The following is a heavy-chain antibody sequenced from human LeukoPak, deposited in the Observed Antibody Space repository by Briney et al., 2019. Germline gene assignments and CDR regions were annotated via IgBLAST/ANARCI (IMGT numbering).Heavy chain of an antibody. CDR3: AFGDYYYYYGMDV. D-gene: IGHD4-17*01. Sequence: SETLSLSCTVSGGSISGYYWSWIRQPAGKGLEWIGYIYYSGSTNYNPSLKSRVTISVDTSKNQFSLKLSSVTAADTAVYYCAFGDYYYYYGMDVWGQGTTVTVSS. CDR1: GGSISGYY. CDR2: IYYSGST. V-gene: IGHV4-59*01. J-gene: IGHJ6*02.